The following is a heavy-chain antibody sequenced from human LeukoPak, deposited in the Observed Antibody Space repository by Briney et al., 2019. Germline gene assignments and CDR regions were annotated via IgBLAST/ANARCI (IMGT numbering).Heavy chain of an antibody. D-gene: IGHD3-9*01. CDR3: AKGYDILTGLPPY. CDR1: EFTFSSYA. V-gene: IGHV3-23*01. CDR2: ISASGGNT. J-gene: IGHJ4*02. Sequence: PGGSLRLSCAASEFTFSSYAMQWVRQAPGKGLEWVSGISASGGNTYYADSVKGRFTISRDNSKNTLYLQMNSLRAEDTAVYYCAKGYDILTGLPPYWGQGTLVTVSS.